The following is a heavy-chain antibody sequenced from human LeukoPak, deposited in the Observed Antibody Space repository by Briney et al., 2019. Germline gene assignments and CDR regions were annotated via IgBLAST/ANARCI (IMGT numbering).Heavy chain of an antibody. CDR1: GFTVSSYW. J-gene: IGHJ4*02. D-gene: IGHD3-10*01. CDR2: IKQDGSEK. Sequence: GGSLRLSCAASGFTVSSYWMSWVRQAPGKGLEWVANIKQDGSEKYYVDSVKGRFTISRDNAKNSLYLQMNSLRAEDTAVYYCARDTVLEWFGELPTNYYFDYWGQGTLVTVSS. CDR3: ARDTVLEWFGELPTNYYFDY. V-gene: IGHV3-7*01.